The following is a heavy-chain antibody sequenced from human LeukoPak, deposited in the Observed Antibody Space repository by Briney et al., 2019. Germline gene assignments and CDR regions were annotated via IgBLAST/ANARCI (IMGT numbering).Heavy chain of an antibody. CDR2: IWYDGSNK. J-gene: IGHJ4*02. CDR1: GFTFSSYG. Sequence: GGSLRLSCAASGFTFSSYGMHRVRQAPGKGLEWVAVIWYDGSNKYYADSVKGRFTISRDNSKNTLYLQMNSLRAEDTAVYYCARTDYCDYTTFDYWGQGTLVTVSS. CDR3: ARTDYCDYTTFDY. D-gene: IGHD4-17*01. V-gene: IGHV3-33*01.